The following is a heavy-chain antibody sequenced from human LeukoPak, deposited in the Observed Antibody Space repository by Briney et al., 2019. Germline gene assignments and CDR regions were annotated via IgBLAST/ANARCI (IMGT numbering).Heavy chain of an antibody. D-gene: IGHD3-22*01. Sequence: PGGSLRLSCAASGFTFSSYAMSWVRQAPGKGLEWVSAISGSSGSTYYADSVKGRFTISRDNSKNTLYLQMNSLRAEDTAVYYCAKGPRSGYYYVGLNYWGQGTLVTVSS. CDR1: GFTFSSYA. J-gene: IGHJ4*02. CDR3: AKGPRSGYYYVGLNY. CDR2: ISGSSGST. V-gene: IGHV3-23*01.